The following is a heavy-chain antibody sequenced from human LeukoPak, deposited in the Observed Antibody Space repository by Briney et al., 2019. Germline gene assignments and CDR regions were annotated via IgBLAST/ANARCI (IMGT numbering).Heavy chain of an antibody. Sequence: GESLKISCKGPGYSFTSYWIGWVRQMPGKGLEWMGIIYPGDSDTRYSPSFQGQVTISADKSISTAYLQWSSLEASDTAMYYCARQYCSSTSCYTSWFDPWGQGTLVTVSS. D-gene: IGHD2-2*02. CDR3: ARQYCSSTSCYTSWFDP. CDR1: GYSFTSYW. CDR2: IYPGDSDT. J-gene: IGHJ5*02. V-gene: IGHV5-51*01.